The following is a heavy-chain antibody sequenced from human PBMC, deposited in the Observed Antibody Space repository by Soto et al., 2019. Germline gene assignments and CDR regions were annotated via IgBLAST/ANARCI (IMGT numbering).Heavy chain of an antibody. D-gene: IGHD2-2*01. Sequence: SETLSLTCTVSGGSISSGGYYWSWIRQHPGKGLEWIGYIYYSGSTYYNPSLKSRVTISVDTSKNQFSLKLSSVTAADTAVYYCASVERQHYQLLWWGSYYMDVWGKGTTVTVSS. CDR3: ASVERQHYQLLWWGSYYMDV. J-gene: IGHJ6*03. CDR2: IYYSGST. CDR1: GGSISSGGYY. V-gene: IGHV4-31*03.